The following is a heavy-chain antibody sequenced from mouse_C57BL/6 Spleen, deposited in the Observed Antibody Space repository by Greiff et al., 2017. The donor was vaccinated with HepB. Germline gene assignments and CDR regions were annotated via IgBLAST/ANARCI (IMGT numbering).Heavy chain of an antibody. V-gene: IGHV1-64*01. J-gene: IGHJ4*01. CDR3: AKGDGYYPYYAMDY. D-gene: IGHD2-3*01. CDR1: GYTFTSYW. CDR2: IHPNSGST. Sequence: QVQLKESGAELVKPGASVKLSCKASGYTFTSYWMHWVKQRPGQGLEWIGMIHPNSGSTNYNEKFKSKATLTVDKSSSTAYMQLSSLTSEDSAVYYCAKGDGYYPYYAMDYWGQGTSVTVSS.